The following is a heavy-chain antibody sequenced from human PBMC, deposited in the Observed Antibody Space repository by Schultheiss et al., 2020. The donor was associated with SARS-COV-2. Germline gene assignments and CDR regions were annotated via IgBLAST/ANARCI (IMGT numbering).Heavy chain of an antibody. Sequence: GGSLRLSCAASGFTFSDYYMSWIRQAPGTGLEWVSNSTGSGCPVPGYFADSMKGRFTISRDNAKNSLYLQMHSLRAEDTAVYYCVRDRSWWTPYNCFDLWGRGTLVTVSS. CDR1: GFTFSDYY. D-gene: IGHD2-15*01. CDR3: VRDRSWWTPYNCFDL. CDR2: STGSGCPV. V-gene: IGHV3-11*04. J-gene: IGHJ5*02.